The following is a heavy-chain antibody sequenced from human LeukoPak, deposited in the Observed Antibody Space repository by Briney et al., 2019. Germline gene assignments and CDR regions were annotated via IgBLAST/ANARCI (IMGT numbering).Heavy chain of an antibody. D-gene: IGHD3-16*01. CDR2: IRHDGSDK. J-gene: IGHJ3*01. CDR1: GFTFRTYG. V-gene: IGHV3-30*02. CDR3: AKRADYYDSSRALYDAFDL. Sequence: GGSLRLSCAASGFTFRTYGMHWVRQAPGKGLEWVTFIRHDGSDKFYADSVRGRLTISRDNSKNTLFLQLNSLRVEDTAVYYCAKRADYYDSSRALYDAFDLWGQGNMGTVSS.